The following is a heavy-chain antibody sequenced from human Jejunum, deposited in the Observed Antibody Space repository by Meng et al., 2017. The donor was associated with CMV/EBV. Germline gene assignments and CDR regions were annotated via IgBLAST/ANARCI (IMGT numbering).Heavy chain of an antibody. CDR3: VRGGDSHIWYYYFDF. Sequence: VIFSRYSVNWVRQAPGQGLEWMGGVIPGSGTANYAQRFQGRVSIITDESTSTSYMELNSLRSEDTAVYYCVRGGDSHIWYYYFDFWGQGTLVTVSS. D-gene: IGHD6-13*01. CDR2: VIPGSGTA. CDR1: VIFSRYS. J-gene: IGHJ4*02. V-gene: IGHV1-69*05.